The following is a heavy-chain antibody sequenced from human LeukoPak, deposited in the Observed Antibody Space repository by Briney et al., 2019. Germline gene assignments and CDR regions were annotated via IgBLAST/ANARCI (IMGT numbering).Heavy chain of an antibody. J-gene: IGHJ4*02. CDR2: IIPILGIA. Sequence: SVKVSCKASGGTFSSYAISWVRQAPGQRLEWMGRIIPILGIANYAQKFQGRVTITADKSTSTAYMELSSLRSEDTAVYYCARGPVEMAAPSHYWGQGTLVTVSS. V-gene: IGHV1-69*04. CDR3: ARGPVEMAAPSHY. D-gene: IGHD5-24*01. CDR1: GGTFSSYA.